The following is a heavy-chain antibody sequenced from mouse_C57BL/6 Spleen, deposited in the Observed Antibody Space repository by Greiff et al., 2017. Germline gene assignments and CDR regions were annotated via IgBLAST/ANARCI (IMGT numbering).Heavy chain of an antibody. Sequence: QVQLKQSGAELVKPGASVKLSCKASGYTFTSYWMHWVKQRPGQGLEWIGMFHPNSGSTNYNEKFKSKATLTVDKSSSTAYMQLSSLTSEDSAVYYCARGVVGGGDGSSHWYFDVWGTGTTVTVSS. J-gene: IGHJ1*03. D-gene: IGHD1-1*01. CDR1: GYTFTSYW. CDR3: ARGVVGGGDGSSHWYFDV. CDR2: FHPNSGST. V-gene: IGHV1-64*01.